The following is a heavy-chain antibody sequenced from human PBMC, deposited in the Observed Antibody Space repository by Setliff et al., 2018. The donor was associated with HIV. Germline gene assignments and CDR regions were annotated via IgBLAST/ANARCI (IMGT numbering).Heavy chain of an antibody. D-gene: IGHD3-22*01. CDR3: ARSRTITLIQGLDP. J-gene: IGHJ5*02. CDR2: IIPYFGTT. Sequence: SVKVSCKASGDTFNNYAINWVRQAPGQGLGWVGGIIPYFGTTEYEQKFQGRVTLTADESKSTAYLELSSLRAEDTAVYYCARSRTITLIQGLDPWGQGTQVTVSS. V-gene: IGHV1-69*13. CDR1: GDTFNNYA.